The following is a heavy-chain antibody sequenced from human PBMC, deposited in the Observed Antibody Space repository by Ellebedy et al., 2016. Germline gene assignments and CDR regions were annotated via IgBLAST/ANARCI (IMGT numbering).Heavy chain of an antibody. J-gene: IGHJ3*02. D-gene: IGHD1-26*01. CDR1: GGTFSSYA. CDR3: ARSGVELVESGAFDI. Sequence: ASVKVSCKASGGTFSSYAISWVRQAPGQGLEWMGRIIPTLGIANYAQKFQGRVTITADKSTSTAYMELSSLRSEDTAVYYCARSGVELVESGAFDIWGQGTMVTVSS. V-gene: IGHV1-69*04. CDR2: IIPTLGIA.